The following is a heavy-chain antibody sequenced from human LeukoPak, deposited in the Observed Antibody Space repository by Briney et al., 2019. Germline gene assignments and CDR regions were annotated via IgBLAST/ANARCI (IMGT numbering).Heavy chain of an antibody. Sequence: SETLSFTCAVSGGPFRGLFWSWIRQAPGKGLEWIAEVSHGGTSNYNPSLKSRITISVDTSKSQFSLKLTSVTAADTAVYYCARGIFYGGRKQYIWFDLWAQGTLVTVSS. D-gene: IGHD2/OR15-2a*01. V-gene: IGHV4-34*01. CDR1: GGPFRGLF. J-gene: IGHJ5*02. CDR3: ARGIFYGGRKQYIWFDL. CDR2: VSHGGTS.